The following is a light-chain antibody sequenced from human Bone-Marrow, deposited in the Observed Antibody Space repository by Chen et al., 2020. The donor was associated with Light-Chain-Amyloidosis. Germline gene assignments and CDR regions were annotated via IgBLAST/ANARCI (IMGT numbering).Light chain of an antibody. CDR3: KQYYSAPFT. V-gene: IGKV4-1*01. J-gene: IGKJ3*01. CDR1: QSVLYSSNNKNY. Sequence: DLVMTQSPDSLAVSLGERATINCKSSQSVLYSSNNKNYLAWYQQKPGQPPKLLTSWASTRESGVPDRFTGSGSGTDFTLTISSLQAEDVAVYYCKQYYSAPFTFGPGTKVNIK. CDR2: WAS.